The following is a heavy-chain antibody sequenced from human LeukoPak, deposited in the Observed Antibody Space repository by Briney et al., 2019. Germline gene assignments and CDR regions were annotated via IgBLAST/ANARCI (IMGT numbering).Heavy chain of an antibody. D-gene: IGHD3-10*01. J-gene: IGHJ4*02. Sequence: GGSLRLSCAASGFTFSSHGMSWVRQAPGKGLEWVSTISGSGDNTYYADSVKGRFTISRDNSKNPLYLQMNSLRAEDTAVYYCARVTYGSGTYGAFDYWGQGTLVTVSS. V-gene: IGHV3-23*01. CDR2: ISGSGDNT. CDR3: ARVTYGSGTYGAFDY. CDR1: GFTFSSHG.